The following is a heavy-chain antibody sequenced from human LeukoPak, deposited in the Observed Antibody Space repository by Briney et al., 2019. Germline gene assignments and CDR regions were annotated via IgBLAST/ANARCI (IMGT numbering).Heavy chain of an antibody. CDR1: GYSISSGYY. D-gene: IGHD6-13*01. Sequence: SETLSLTCAVSGYSISSGYYWGWIRQPPGKGLEWIGSIYHSGSTYYNPSLKSRVTISVDTSKNQFSLKLSSVTAADTAVYYCARGRGIAAAVHFDYWGQGTLVTVSS. CDR2: IYHSGST. V-gene: IGHV4-38-2*01. CDR3: ARGRGIAAAVHFDY. J-gene: IGHJ4*02.